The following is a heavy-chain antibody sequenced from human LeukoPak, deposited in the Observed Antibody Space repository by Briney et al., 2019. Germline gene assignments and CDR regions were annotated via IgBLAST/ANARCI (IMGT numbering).Heavy chain of an antibody. Sequence: WGSLRLSCAASGFNFDDYGMSWVRQAPGKGLEWVSGINWNGGRIAYADSVKGRFTISRDNAKNSLYLQMNSLRAEDTALYYCARWRVKLYSFDYWGHGTLVTVSS. J-gene: IGHJ4*01. CDR1: GFNFDDYG. CDR3: ARWRVKLYSFDY. CDR2: INWNGGRI. V-gene: IGHV3-20*04. D-gene: IGHD2-21*01.